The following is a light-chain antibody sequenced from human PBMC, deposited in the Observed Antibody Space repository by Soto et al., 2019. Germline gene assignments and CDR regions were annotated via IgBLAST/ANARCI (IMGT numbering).Light chain of an antibody. CDR2: LVS. CDR3: MQALQTPVT. J-gene: IGKJ4*01. Sequence: DIVLTQFSLSLPVTPGEPASISCRSSQSLLHTNGYNYLDWYLQKPGQSPQLLIYLVSXXGXGXXXRLRGRGQGTDFTLKISRVEAEDVGIYYCMQALQTPVTFGGGTKVDIK. CDR1: QSLLHTNGYNY. V-gene: IGKV2-28*01.